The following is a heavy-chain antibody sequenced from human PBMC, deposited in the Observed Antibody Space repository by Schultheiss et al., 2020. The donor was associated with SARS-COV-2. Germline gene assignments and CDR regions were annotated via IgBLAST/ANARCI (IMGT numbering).Heavy chain of an antibody. D-gene: IGHD1-7*01. CDR3: AREGVGYNWNYGYNWFDP. Sequence: SETLSLTCTVSGCSIISYYWSWIRQPAGKGLEWIGRIYTSGSTNYNPSLKSRVTMSVDTSKNQFSLKLSSVTAADTAVYYCAREGVGYNWNYGYNWFDPWGQGTLVTVSS. CDR1: GCSIISYY. J-gene: IGHJ5*02. V-gene: IGHV4-4*07. CDR2: IYTSGST.